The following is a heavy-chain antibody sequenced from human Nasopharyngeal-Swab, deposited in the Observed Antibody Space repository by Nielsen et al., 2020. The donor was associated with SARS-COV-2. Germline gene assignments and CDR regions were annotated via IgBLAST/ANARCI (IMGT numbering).Heavy chain of an antibody. Sequence: GESLKISCAASGFTFSSYAMSWVRQAPGKGLEWVSAISGSGGSTYYADSVKGRFTISRDNSKNTLYLQMNGLRAEDTAVYYCAKAPAAYYDILIGYYYYGMDVWGQGTTVTVSS. CDR1: GFTFSSYA. CDR3: AKAPAAYYDILIGYYYYGMDV. V-gene: IGHV3-23*01. D-gene: IGHD3-9*01. CDR2: ISGSGGST. J-gene: IGHJ6*02.